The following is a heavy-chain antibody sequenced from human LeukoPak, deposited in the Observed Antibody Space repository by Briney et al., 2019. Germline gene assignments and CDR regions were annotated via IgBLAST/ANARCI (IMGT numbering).Heavy chain of an antibody. J-gene: IGHJ5*02. V-gene: IGHV1-69*02. D-gene: IGHD3-22*01. Sequence: SVKVSCKASGGTFSSYTISWVRQAPGQGLEWMGRIIPILGIANYAQKFQGRVTITADKSTSTAYMELSSLRSEDTAVYYCARVPSNYYDSSGYYGGFDPWGQGSLVTVSS. CDR1: GGTFSSYT. CDR2: IIPILGIA. CDR3: ARVPSNYYDSSGYYGGFDP.